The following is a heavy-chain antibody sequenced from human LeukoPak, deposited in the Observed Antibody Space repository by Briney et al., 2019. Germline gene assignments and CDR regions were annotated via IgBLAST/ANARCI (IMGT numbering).Heavy chain of an antibody. CDR2: IYSGGST. V-gene: IGHV3-53*01. CDR3: ATINVDTAMGAFDY. D-gene: IGHD5-18*01. CDR1: GFTFSSYS. J-gene: IGHJ4*02. Sequence: GGSLRLSCAASGFTFSSYSMNWVRQAPGKGLEWVSVIYSGGSTYYADSVKGRFTISRDNSKNTLYLQMNSLRAEDTAVYYCATINVDTAMGAFDYWGQGTLVTVSS.